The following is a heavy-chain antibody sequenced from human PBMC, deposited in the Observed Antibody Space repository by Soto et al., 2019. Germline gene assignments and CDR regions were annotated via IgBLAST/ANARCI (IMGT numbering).Heavy chain of an antibody. Sequence: SETLSLTCAVYGGSFSGYYWSWIRQPPGKGLEWIGEINHSGSTNYNPSLKSRVTISVDTSKNQFSLKLSSVTAADTAVYYCARDVLRYFDWFPKGDYYYGMDVWGQGTTVTVSS. CDR2: INHSGST. CDR3: ARDVLRYFDWFPKGDYYYGMDV. CDR1: GGSFSGYY. D-gene: IGHD3-9*01. J-gene: IGHJ6*02. V-gene: IGHV4-34*01.